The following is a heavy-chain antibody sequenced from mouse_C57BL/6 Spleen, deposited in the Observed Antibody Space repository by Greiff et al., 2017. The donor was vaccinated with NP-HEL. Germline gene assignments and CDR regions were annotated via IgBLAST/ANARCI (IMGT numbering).Heavy chain of an antibody. V-gene: IGHV1-81*01. CDR1: GYTFTSYG. Sequence: VQGVESGAELARPGASVKLSCKASGYTFTSYGISWVKQRTGQGLEWIGEIYPRSGNTYYNEKFKGKATLTADKSSSTAYMELRSLTSEDSAVYFCARSDGYYEVDYWGQGTSVTVSS. CDR2: IYPRSGNT. J-gene: IGHJ4*01. D-gene: IGHD2-3*01. CDR3: ARSDGYYEVDY.